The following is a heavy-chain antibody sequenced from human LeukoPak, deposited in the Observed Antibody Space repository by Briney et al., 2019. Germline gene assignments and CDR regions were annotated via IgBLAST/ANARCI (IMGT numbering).Heavy chain of an antibody. Sequence: ASVKVSCKASGYTFTSYFMHWVRQAPGQGLEWMGRINPNSGGTNYAQKFQGRVTMTRDTSISTAYMELSRPRSDDTAVYYCARDPAGRGVANWFDPWGQGTLVTVSS. D-gene: IGHD2-8*01. CDR2: INPNSGGT. V-gene: IGHV1-2*06. CDR1: GYTFTSYF. J-gene: IGHJ5*02. CDR3: ARDPAGRGVANWFDP.